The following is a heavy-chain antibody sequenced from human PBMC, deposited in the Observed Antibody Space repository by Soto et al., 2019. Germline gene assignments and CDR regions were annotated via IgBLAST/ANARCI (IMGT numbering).Heavy chain of an antibody. J-gene: IGHJ6*03. Sequence: QVQLVQSGAEVKKPGASVKVSCKASGYTFTGYYMHWVRQAPGQGLEWMGWINPNRGVTNYAQKFQGWVTMTTATSISTAYMELSRLRSDDTAVYYCASHRLGYCYVDVWGKGTTVTVSS. CDR3: ASHRLGYCYVDV. CDR1: GYTFTGYY. V-gene: IGHV1-2*04. CDR2: INPNRGVT.